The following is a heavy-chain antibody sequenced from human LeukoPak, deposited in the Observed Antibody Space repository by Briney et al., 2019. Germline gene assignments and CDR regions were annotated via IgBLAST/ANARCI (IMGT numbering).Heavy chain of an antibody. D-gene: IGHD2-2*01. Sequence: SETLSLTCAVYGGSFSGYYWSWIRQPPGKGLEWIGEINHSGSTNYNPSLKSRVTISVDTSRNQFSLKLSSVTAADTAVYYCARGRGRMVPPLRAFDISGQGTMVTVSS. CDR1: GGSFSGYY. J-gene: IGHJ3*02. CDR2: INHSGST. V-gene: IGHV4-34*01. CDR3: ARGRGRMVPPLRAFDI.